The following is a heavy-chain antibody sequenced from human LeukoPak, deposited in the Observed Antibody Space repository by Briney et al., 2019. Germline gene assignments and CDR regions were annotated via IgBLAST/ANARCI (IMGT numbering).Heavy chain of an antibody. J-gene: IGHJ4*02. CDR3: ARDNPVAGTLDY. CDR1: GGSISSGGYY. CDR2: IYYSGST. D-gene: IGHD6-19*01. Sequence: SETLSLTCTVSGGSISSGGYYWSWIRQHPGKGLKGIGYIYYSGSTYYNPSLKSRVTISVDTSKNQFSLKLSSVTAADTAVYYCARDNPVAGTLDYWGQGALVTVSS. V-gene: IGHV4-31*03.